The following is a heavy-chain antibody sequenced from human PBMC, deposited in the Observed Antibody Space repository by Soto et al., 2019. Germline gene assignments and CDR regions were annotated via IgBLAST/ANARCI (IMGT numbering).Heavy chain of an antibody. CDR3: AKGSYGSGSYYKVSDAFDI. CDR2: ISYDGSNK. D-gene: IGHD3-10*01. J-gene: IGHJ3*02. CDR1: GFTFSSYG. V-gene: IGHV3-30*18. Sequence: GGSLRLSCAASGFTFSSYGMHWVRQAPGKGLEWVAVISYDGSNKYYAASVKGRFTISRDNSKNTLYLQMNSLRAEDTAVYYCAKGSYGSGSYYKVSDAFDILGQGTMVTVSS.